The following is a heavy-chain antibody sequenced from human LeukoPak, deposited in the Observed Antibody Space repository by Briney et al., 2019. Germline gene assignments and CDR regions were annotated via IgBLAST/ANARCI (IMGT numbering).Heavy chain of an antibody. CDR2: ISGSGGST. CDR1: GFTFSSYA. V-gene: IGHV3-23*01. CDR3: AKVRHNNALVSLYYFDY. J-gene: IGHJ4*02. D-gene: IGHD3-9*01. Sequence: GGSLRLSCAASGFTFSSYAMSWDRQAPGKGLEWVSAISGSGGSTYYADSVKGRFTISRDNSKNTLYLQMNSLRAEDTAVYYCAKVRHNNALVSLYYFDYWGQGTLVTVSS.